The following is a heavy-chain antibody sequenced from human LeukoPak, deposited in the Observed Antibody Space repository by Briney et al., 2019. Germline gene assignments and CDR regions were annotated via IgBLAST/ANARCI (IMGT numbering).Heavy chain of an antibody. CDR2: IIPIFGTA. Sequence: GASVKVSCKASGGTFSSYAISWVRQAPGQGLEWMGGIIPIFGTANYAQKFQGRVTITADESTSTAYMGLSSLRSEDTAVYYCARAYYYDSSGYYPLDYWGQGTLVTVSS. CDR3: ARAYYYDSSGYYPLDY. CDR1: GGTFSSYA. J-gene: IGHJ4*02. D-gene: IGHD3-22*01. V-gene: IGHV1-69*13.